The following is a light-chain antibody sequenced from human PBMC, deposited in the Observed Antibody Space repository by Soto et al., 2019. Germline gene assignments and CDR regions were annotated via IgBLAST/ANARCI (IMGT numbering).Light chain of an antibody. Sequence: DIQMTQYPSTLSASVGDRVSITCRASQSISNWLAWYQQKPGKAPKLLIYAASSLQSGVPSRFSGSGSGTDFTLTINSLQPEDFATYYCQQAYSFPITFGQGTRLEIK. CDR2: AAS. V-gene: IGKV1-12*01. J-gene: IGKJ5*01. CDR3: QQAYSFPIT. CDR1: QSISNW.